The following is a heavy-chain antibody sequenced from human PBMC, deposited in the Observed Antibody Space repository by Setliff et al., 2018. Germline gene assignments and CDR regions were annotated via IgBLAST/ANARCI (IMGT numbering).Heavy chain of an antibody. CDR3: ARARSYDHDTSTYRPPRGYFFDS. J-gene: IGHJ4*02. V-gene: IGHV1-18*01. D-gene: IGHD3-22*01. CDR2: IGAYNGNT. CDR1: GYTFTNYG. Sequence: ASVKVSCKASGYTFTNYGVTWVRQAPGQGLEWMGWIGAYNGNTYNAHKFQGRVTMTSDTSTSTIYLELSGLTSADTAVYYCARARSYDHDTSTYRPPRGYFFDSWGQGALVTVAS.